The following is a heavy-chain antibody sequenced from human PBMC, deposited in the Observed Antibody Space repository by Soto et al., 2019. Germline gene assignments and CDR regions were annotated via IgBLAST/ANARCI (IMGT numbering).Heavy chain of an antibody. Sequence: GGSLRLSCAASGFTFSDYYMSWIRQAPGKGLEWVSYISSSSSYTNYADSVKGRFTISRDNAKNSLYLQMNSLRAEDTAVYYCARDSGSGSTYYYYNGMDVWGQGTTVTVSS. D-gene: IGHD3-10*01. V-gene: IGHV3-11*05. CDR3: ARDSGSGSTYYYYNGMDV. CDR2: ISSSSSYT. J-gene: IGHJ6*02. CDR1: GFTFSDYY.